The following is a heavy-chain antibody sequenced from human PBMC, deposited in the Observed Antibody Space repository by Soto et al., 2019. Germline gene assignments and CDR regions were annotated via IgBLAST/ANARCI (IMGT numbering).Heavy chain of an antibody. CDR2: IWYDGNNK. J-gene: IGHJ4*02. D-gene: IGHD2-21*01. CDR3: ARGLHSLFDY. CDR1: GFTFSNYG. Sequence: GGSLRLSCAASGFTFSNYGMHWVRQAPGKGLEWVAVIWYDGNNKYYADSMKGRFTISRDNSNNTLYVQMTSLRAEDTAVYYCARGLHSLFDYWGQGTLVTVS. V-gene: IGHV3-33*01.